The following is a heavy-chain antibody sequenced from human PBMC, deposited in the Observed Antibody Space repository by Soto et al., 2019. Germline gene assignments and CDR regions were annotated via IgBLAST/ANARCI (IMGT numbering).Heavy chain of an antibody. CDR1: GYTFTSYG. CDR3: ASGCSGGSCYFGYFQH. D-gene: IGHD2-15*01. Sequence: QVQLVQSGAEVKKPGASVKVSCKASGYTFTSYGISWVRQAPGQGLEWMGWISAYNGNTNYAQKLQGRVTVTTDTSTSTAYMELRSLRSDDPAVYYCASGCSGGSCYFGYFQHWGQGTLVTVSS. J-gene: IGHJ1*01. V-gene: IGHV1-18*01. CDR2: ISAYNGNT.